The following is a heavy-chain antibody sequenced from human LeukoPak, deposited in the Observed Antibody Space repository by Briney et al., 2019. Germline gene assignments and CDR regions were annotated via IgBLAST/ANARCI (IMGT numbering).Heavy chain of an antibody. CDR3: ARGLGIFGVVIGLGWFDP. D-gene: IGHD3-3*01. CDR1: GGSFSGYY. J-gene: IGHJ5*02. CDR2: INHSGST. V-gene: IGHV4-34*01. Sequence: PSETLSLTCAVYGGSFSGYYWSWIRQPPGKGLEWIGEINHSGSTNYNPSLKSRVTISVDTSKNQFSLKMSSVTAADTAVYHCARGLGIFGVVIGLGWFDPWGQGTLVTVSS.